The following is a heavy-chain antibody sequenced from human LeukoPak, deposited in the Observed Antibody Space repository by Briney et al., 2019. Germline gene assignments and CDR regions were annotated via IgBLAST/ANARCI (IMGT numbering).Heavy chain of an antibody. J-gene: IGHJ4*02. V-gene: IGHV3-21*06. CDR1: GFTISSYS. CDR2: ISGSSSHI. Sequence: GGSLRLSCAASGFTISSYSMNWVRQAPGKGLEWVSSISGSSSHIHYADSVKGRFTISRDNAENLVYLQMSSLRAEDTAVDFCGSGSVREAPAAPDCWGQGTLVTVSS. D-gene: IGHD2-2*01. CDR3: GSGSVREAPAAPDC.